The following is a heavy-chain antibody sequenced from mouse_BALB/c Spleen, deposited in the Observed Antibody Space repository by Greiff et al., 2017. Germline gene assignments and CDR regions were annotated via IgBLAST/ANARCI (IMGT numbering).Heavy chain of an antibody. D-gene: IGHD2-1*01. Sequence: EVQVVESGGGLVKPGGSLKLSCAASGFTFSDYYMYWVRQTPEKRLEWVATISDGGSYTYYPDSVKGRFTISRDNAKNNLYLQMSSLKSEDTAMYYCARDLYGTRDYWGQGTTLTVSS. V-gene: IGHV5-4*02. CDR3: ARDLYGTRDY. CDR2: ISDGGSYT. CDR1: GFTFSDYY. J-gene: IGHJ2*01.